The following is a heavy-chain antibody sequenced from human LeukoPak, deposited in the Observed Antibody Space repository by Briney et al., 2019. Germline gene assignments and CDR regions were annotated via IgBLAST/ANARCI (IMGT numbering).Heavy chain of an antibody. D-gene: IGHD1-26*01. J-gene: IGHJ4*02. V-gene: IGHV4-39*07. CDR1: GGSISSSSHF. Sequence: SETLSLTCTVSGGSISSSSHFWGWIRQPPGKGLEWIGSIYHSGSTYYNPSLKSRVAISVDTSKNQFSLKLSSVTAADTAVYYCAREVEATPYYFDYWGQGTLVTVSS. CDR3: AREVEATPYYFDY. CDR2: IYHSGST.